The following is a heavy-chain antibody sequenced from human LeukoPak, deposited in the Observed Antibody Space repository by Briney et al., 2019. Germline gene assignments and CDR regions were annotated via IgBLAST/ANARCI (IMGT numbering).Heavy chain of an antibody. V-gene: IGHV1-69*05. D-gene: IGHD5-12*01. J-gene: IGHJ4*02. CDR2: IIPTFGTA. CDR3: ARDSAVGSGYHSYYFDY. Sequence: ASVKVSCKASGGTFSSYAISWVRQAPGQGLEWMGGIIPTFGTANYAQKFQGRVTITTDESTSTAYMELSSLRSEDTAVYYCARDSAVGSGYHSYYFDYWGQGTLVTVSS. CDR1: GGTFSSYA.